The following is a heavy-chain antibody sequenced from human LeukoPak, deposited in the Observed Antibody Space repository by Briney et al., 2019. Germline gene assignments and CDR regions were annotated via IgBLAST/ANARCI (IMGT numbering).Heavy chain of an antibody. J-gene: IGHJ4*02. V-gene: IGHV4-4*02. Sequence: SETLSLTCAVSGRSISSSHWWSSVRQPPGKGLEWIGEIYSRGNNKYNPSLKSGVTISIDKSKIQFSLKLSSVTAADTAVYYCARKNYYGSGSYGYWGQGTRVTVSS. CDR3: ARKNYYGSGSYGY. D-gene: IGHD3-10*01. CDR2: IYSRGNN. CDR1: GRSISSSHW.